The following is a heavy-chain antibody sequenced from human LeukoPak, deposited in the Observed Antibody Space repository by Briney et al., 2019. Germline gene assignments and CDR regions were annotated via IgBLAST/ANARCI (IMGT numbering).Heavy chain of an antibody. CDR3: AKDMSRGTYAAYYFDF. V-gene: IGHV3-33*03. Sequence: GGSLRLSCAASRFTFSNYGMHWVRQAPGMGQEWVAVVWSDGSTKYYADSVKGRFTISRDNSKNSLYLQMNSLRPEDTALYYCAKDMSRGTYAAYYFDFWGRGTLVTVSS. J-gene: IGHJ4*02. CDR2: VWSDGSTK. CDR1: RFTFSNYG. D-gene: IGHD3-10*02.